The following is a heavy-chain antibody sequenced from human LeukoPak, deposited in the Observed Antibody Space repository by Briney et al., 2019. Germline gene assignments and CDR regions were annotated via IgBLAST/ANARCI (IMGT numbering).Heavy chain of an antibody. Sequence: GASVKVSCKASGYTFTGYYMHWVRQAPGQGLEWMGWINPNSGGTNYAQKFQGRVTMTRDTSISTAYMELSRLRFDDTAVYYCARASTGAVYNWFDPWGQGTLVTVSS. CDR1: GYTFTGYY. J-gene: IGHJ5*02. CDR3: ARASTGAVYNWFDP. V-gene: IGHV1-2*02. CDR2: INPNSGGT. D-gene: IGHD1-26*01.